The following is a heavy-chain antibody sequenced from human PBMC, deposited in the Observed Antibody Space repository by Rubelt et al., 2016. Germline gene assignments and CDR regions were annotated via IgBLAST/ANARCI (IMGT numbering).Heavy chain of an antibody. J-gene: IGHJ4*02. D-gene: IGHD3-10*01. CDR1: GYTFTSYG. Sequence: QVQLVQSGAEVKKPGASVKVSCKASGYTFTSYGISWVRQAPGQGLGGMGWISAYNGNTTDAQKLPGRVTMTTDASTSTAYRGLSSLRSDDPAVYYCARDPLPVRGVIMTPTHWGQGTLVTVSS. CDR3: ARDPLPVRGVIMTPTH. CDR2: ISAYNGNT. V-gene: IGHV1-18*01.